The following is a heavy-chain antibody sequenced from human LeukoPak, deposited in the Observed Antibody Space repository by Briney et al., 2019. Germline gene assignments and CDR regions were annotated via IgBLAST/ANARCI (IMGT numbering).Heavy chain of an antibody. CDR1: GGSISSYY. Sequence: PSETLSLTCTVSGGSISSYYWSWIRQPPGKGLEWIGYIFYSGSTNYNPSLKSRVTISVDTSKNQFSLTLSSVTAADTAVYYCARVARNWNDVGGWFDPWGQGTLVTVSS. CDR3: ARVARNWNDVGGWFDP. J-gene: IGHJ5*02. D-gene: IGHD1-1*01. CDR2: IFYSGST. V-gene: IGHV4-59*01.